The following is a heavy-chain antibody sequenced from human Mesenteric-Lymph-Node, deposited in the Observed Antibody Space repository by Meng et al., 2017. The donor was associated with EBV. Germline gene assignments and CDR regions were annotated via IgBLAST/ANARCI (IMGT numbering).Heavy chain of an antibody. CDR2: VIPTFATT. V-gene: IGHV1-69*01. CDR1: GVTFSTSA. D-gene: IGHD5-12*01. CDR3: ASGNDYYHYGMDV. Sequence: QGQLVESGAEVKKPGSSVKVSCRASGVTFSTSAISWVRQAPGQGLEWVGGVIPTFATTNLAQKFQGRVTITADESTSTVYMELSSLRSEDAAVYYCASGNDYYHYGMDVWGQGTLVTVSS. J-gene: IGHJ6*02.